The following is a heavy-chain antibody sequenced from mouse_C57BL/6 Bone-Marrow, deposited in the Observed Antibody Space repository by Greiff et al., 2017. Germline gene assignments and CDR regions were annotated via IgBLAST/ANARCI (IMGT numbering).Heavy chain of an antibody. D-gene: IGHD2-5*01. J-gene: IGHJ4*01. CDR2: IYIGNGYT. Sequence: VQLKQSGAELVRPGSSVKMSCKTSGYTFTSYGINWVKQRPGQGLEWIGYIYIGNGYTAYNEKFKGKATLTSDTSSSTAYMQLSSLTSEDSAIYFCARSTIVTLLPMDYWGQGTSVTVSS. CDR3: ARSTIVTLLPMDY. CDR1: GYTFTSYG. V-gene: IGHV1-58*01.